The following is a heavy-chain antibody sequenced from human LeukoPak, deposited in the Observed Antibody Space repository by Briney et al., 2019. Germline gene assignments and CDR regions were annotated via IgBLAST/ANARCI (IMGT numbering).Heavy chain of an antibody. CDR1: GFTFSSYS. J-gene: IGHJ5*02. CDR3: ARASITIFGVVPKGWFDP. V-gene: IGHV4-59*01. CDR2: IYYSGST. Sequence: GSLRLSCAASGFTFSSYSMNWVRQAPGKGLEWIGYIYYSGSTNYNPSLKSRVTISVDTSKNQFSLKVSSVTAADTAVYYCARASITIFGVVPKGWFDPWGQGTLVTVSS. D-gene: IGHD3-3*01.